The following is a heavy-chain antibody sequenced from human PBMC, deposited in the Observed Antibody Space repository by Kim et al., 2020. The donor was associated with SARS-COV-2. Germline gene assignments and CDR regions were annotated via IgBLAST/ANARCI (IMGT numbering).Heavy chain of an antibody. Sequence: GGSLRLSCAASGFTFSSSAMYWVRQAPGKGLEWVSGMTSSGNEIQYADSVKGRFTISRDNSKNTLYLQLNTLRAEDTALYYCAKYSQSSGYFLYNHIFDVWGQGTMVSVSS. CDR3: AKYSQSSGYFLYNHIFDV. CDR2: MTSSGNEI. CDR1: GFTFSSSA. D-gene: IGHD3-22*01. J-gene: IGHJ3*01. V-gene: IGHV3-23*01.